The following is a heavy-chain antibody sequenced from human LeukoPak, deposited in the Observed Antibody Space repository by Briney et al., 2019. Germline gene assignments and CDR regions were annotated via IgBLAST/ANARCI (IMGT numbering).Heavy chain of an antibody. Sequence: GGSLRLSCAASGFTFSSYAMTWVRQAPGKGLEWVSTITGSGGYTYYADSVKGRFTFSRDNSKNTLFLRMNSLRAEDTAVYFCAKQSLYDSSGHFHYWGQGTLVTVSS. CDR2: ITGSGGYT. CDR1: GFTFSSYA. D-gene: IGHD3-22*01. CDR3: AKQSLYDSSGHFHY. J-gene: IGHJ4*02. V-gene: IGHV3-23*01.